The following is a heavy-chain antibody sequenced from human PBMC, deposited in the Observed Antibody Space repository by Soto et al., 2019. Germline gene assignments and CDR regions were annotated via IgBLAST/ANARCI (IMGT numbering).Heavy chain of an antibody. D-gene: IGHD1-26*01. CDR1: GGTFSSYA. V-gene: IGHV1-69*01. CDR2: IIPIFGTA. Sequence: QVQLVQSGAEVKKPGSSVKVSCKASGGTFSSYAISWVRQAPGQGLEWMGGIIPIFGTANYAQKFQGRVQITAVESTGTAYRELSSRRSEVTAVYYCARESGGSYPTVHYFDYWGQGTLVTVSS. J-gene: IGHJ4*02. CDR3: ARESGGSYPTVHYFDY.